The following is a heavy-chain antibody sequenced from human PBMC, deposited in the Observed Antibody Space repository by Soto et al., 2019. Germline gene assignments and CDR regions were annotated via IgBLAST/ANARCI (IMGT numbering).Heavy chain of an antibody. J-gene: IGHJ5*02. CDR2: INHSGST. D-gene: IGHD3-3*01. Sequence: QVQLQQWGAGLLKPSETLSLTCAVYGGSFSGYYWSWIRQPPGKGLEWIGEINHSGSTNYNPSLKRRVTISVDTYKNQYSLKLSSVTAADTAVYYCARGGTLRSRSAWFDPWGQGTLVTVSS. CDR1: GGSFSGYY. CDR3: ARGGTLRSRSAWFDP. V-gene: IGHV4-34*01.